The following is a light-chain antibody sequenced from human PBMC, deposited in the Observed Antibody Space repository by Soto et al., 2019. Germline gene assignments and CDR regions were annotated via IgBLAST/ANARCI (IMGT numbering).Light chain of an antibody. V-gene: IGLV2-23*02. CDR1: SSDVGSYNL. CDR2: EVS. Sequence: QSVLTQPASVSGSPGRSITISCTGTSSDVGSYNLVSWYQQHPGKAPKLMIYEVSKRPSGVSNRFSGSKSGNTASLTISGIQAEDEADYYCCSYAGSSTYVFGTGTKVTVL. CDR3: CSYAGSSTYV. J-gene: IGLJ1*01.